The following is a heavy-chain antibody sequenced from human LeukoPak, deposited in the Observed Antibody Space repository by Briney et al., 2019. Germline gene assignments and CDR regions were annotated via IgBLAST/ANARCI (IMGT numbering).Heavy chain of an antibody. V-gene: IGHV1-2*02. Sequence: GASVKVSCKASGYTFTGYYMPWVRQAPGQGLEWMGWINPNSGGTNYAQKFQGRVTMTRDTSISTAYMELSRLRSDDTAVYYCARDVSVVVVPAAALDYWGQGTLVTVSS. D-gene: IGHD2-2*01. CDR2: INPNSGGT. CDR3: ARDVSVVVVPAAALDY. J-gene: IGHJ4*02. CDR1: GYTFTGYY.